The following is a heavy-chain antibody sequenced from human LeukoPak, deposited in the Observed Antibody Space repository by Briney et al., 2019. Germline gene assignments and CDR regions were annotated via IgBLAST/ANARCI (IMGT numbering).Heavy chain of an antibody. J-gene: IGHJ4*02. CDR1: GFDFSSNW. CDR3: ARDSGAATRVYFDY. D-gene: IGHD2-15*01. V-gene: IGHV3-74*01. CDR2: IKGDGIST. Sequence: GGSLRLSCAASGFDFSSNWMHWVRHAPGQGLVWVSRIKGDGISTNYADSVKGRFTISRDIAKNTLYLQMNSLRAEDTAVYYCARDSGAATRVYFDYWGQGTLVTVSS.